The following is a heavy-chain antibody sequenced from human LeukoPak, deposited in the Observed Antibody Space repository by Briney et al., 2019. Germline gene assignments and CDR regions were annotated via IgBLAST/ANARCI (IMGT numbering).Heavy chain of an antibody. CDR2: IYYNGNT. CDR3: AREREYCSGANCYGADS. CDR1: GGSISSSTYY. J-gene: IGHJ4*02. V-gene: IGHV4-39*07. D-gene: IGHD2-2*01. Sequence: SETLSLTCTVSGGSISSSTYYWGWIRQPPGKGLEWIGTIYYNGNTYYNPSLESRVTISVDTSKNQFSLKLTSVSADTAVYYCAREREYCSGANCYGADSWGQGTLVTVSS.